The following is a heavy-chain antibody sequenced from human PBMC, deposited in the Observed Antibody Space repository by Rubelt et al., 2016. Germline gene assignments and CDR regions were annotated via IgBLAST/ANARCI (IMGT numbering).Heavy chain of an antibody. Sequence: QVHLVQSAIEVKKPGASVKISCKTSGYTFTTYGIIWVRRAPGQGREWMGGINTYNDKTNYPQKLPGGVSITPCSSSNTAYVVLMCLRSDDTAVYYCARGYFDTTGDFDYWGQGTLVPLSS. CDR3: ARGYFDTTGDFDY. J-gene: IGHJ4*02. CDR1: GYTFTTYG. D-gene: IGHD3-22*01. V-gene: IGHV1-18*01. CDR2: INTYNDKT.